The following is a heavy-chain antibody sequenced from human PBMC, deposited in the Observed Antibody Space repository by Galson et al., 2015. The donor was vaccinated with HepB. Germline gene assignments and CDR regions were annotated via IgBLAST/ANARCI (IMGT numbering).Heavy chain of an antibody. CDR3: AKDSGGDYGWGNWFDP. CDR2: ISGSGGST. Sequence: SLRLSCAASGFTFSAYAMAWVRQAPGKGLEWVSTISGSGGSTNYADSVKGRFTISRDNSKNTLYLQMHSLRVEDTAIYYCAKDSGGDYGWGNWFDPWGQGTLVTVSS. V-gene: IGHV3-23*01. CDR1: GFTFSAYA. J-gene: IGHJ5*02. D-gene: IGHD3-16*01.